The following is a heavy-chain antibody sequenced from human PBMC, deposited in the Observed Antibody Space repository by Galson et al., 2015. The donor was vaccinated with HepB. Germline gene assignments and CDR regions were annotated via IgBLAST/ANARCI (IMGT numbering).Heavy chain of an antibody. D-gene: IGHD3-9*01. CDR2: IKEDGSET. CDR3: TRGLADGNDLFRGWRNRTDFFDP. Sequence: SLRLSCAASGFNFKKYWMHWVRQAPGMGLEWVAKIKEDGSETYYLDSVKGRFTISRDNVKNSLDLHMNSLRGEDTAVYFCTRGLADGNDLFRGWRNRTDFFDPWGQGTLLIVSS. J-gene: IGHJ5*02. V-gene: IGHV3-7*01. CDR1: GFNFKKYW.